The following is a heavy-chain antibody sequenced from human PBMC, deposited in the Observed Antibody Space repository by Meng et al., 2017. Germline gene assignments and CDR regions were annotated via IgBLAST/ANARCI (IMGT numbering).Heavy chain of an antibody. J-gene: IGHJ4*02. V-gene: IGHV3-9*01. CDR2: ISWYSGSI. CDR3: AKDMAEATSDYFDY. CDR1: GFTFDDYA. D-gene: IGHD1-14*01. Sequence: GGSLRLSCAASGFTFDDYAMHWVRQAPGKGLEWVSGISWYSGSIGYADSVKGRFTISRDNAKNSLYLQMNSLRAEDTALYYCAKDMAEATSDYFDYWGQGTLVTVSS.